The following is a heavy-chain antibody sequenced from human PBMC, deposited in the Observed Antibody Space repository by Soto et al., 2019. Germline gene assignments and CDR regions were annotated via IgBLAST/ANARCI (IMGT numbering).Heavy chain of an antibody. CDR1: GFTFSSYW. V-gene: IGHV3-74*01. CDR3: ARGDESTYYDYYMDV. J-gene: IGHJ6*03. Sequence: EVQVVESGGGLVQPGGSLRLSCAASGFTFSSYWMHWVRQVPGEGLVWVSRVNSDGSRTSYADSVKGRFTISRDNAKNTLHLQKNSLRADDTAVYYCARGDESTYYDYYMDVWGKGTTVTVSS. D-gene: IGHD2-2*01. CDR2: VNSDGSRT.